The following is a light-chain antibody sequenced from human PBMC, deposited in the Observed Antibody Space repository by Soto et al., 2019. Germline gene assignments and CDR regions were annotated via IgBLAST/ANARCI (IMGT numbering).Light chain of an antibody. J-gene: IGLJ2*01. CDR2: EGS. CDR3: CSYAGSSIL. Sequence: QSALTQPASLSGSPGQSITISCTGTSSDVGSYNLVSWYQQHPGKAPKLMIYEGSKRPSGVSNRFSGSKSGNTASLTISGLQAEDEADYYCCSYAGSSILFGGGTKVTVL. V-gene: IGLV2-23*01. CDR1: SSDVGSYNL.